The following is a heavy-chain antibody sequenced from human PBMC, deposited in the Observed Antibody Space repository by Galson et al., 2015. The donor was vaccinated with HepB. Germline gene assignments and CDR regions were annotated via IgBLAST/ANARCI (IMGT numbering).Heavy chain of an antibody. D-gene: IGHD2-2*01. CDR2: IIPIFGTA. CDR3: ARAQTSSTSSLLIDAFDI. J-gene: IGHJ3*02. V-gene: IGHV1-69*13. Sequence: SVKVSCKASGGTLSSYAISWVRQAPGQGLEWMGGIIPIFGTANYAQKFQGRVTITADESTSTAYMELSSLRSEDTAVYYCARAQTSSTSSLLIDAFDIWGQGTMVTVSS. CDR1: GGTLSSYA.